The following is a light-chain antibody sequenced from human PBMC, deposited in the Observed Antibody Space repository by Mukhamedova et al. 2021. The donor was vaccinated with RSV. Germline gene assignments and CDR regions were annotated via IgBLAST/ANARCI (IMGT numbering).Light chain of an antibody. V-gene: IGKV1-5*03. CDR3: QQYNKYWT. CDR2: QTS. J-gene: IGKJ1*01. Sequence: VAWYQQKPGTAPKLLMHQTSSLEDGVPSRFSGSGSDTEFTLTINNLQPDDLATYYCQQYNKYWTFGQGTKVEIK.